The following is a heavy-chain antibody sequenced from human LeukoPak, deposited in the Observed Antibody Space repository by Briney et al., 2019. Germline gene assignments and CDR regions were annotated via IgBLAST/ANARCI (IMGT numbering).Heavy chain of an antibody. CDR3: ARDVVTWESGSYYRYYYYGMDV. Sequence: ASVKVSCKASGGTFSSYAISWVRQAPGQGLEWMGRIIPILGIANYAQKFQGRVTITADKSTSTAYMELSSLRSEDTAVYYCARDVVTWESGSYYRYYYYGMDVWGQGTTVTVSS. CDR2: IIPILGIA. J-gene: IGHJ6*02. D-gene: IGHD3-10*01. CDR1: GGTFSSYA. V-gene: IGHV1-69*04.